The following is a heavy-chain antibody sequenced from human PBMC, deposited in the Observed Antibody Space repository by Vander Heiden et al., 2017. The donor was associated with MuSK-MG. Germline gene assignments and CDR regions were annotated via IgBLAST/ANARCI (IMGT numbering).Heavy chain of an antibody. Sequence: QVPLVQSGAEVKKPGASGKVSCKASGGTFSSYAISWVRQAPGQGLEWMGGIIPIFGTANYAQKFQGRVTITADESTSTAYMELSSLRSEDTAVYYCARPRYYGSGSYYHYFDYWGQGTLVTVSS. CDR3: ARPRYYGSGSYYHYFDY. J-gene: IGHJ4*02. D-gene: IGHD3-10*01. CDR1: GGTFSSYA. CDR2: IIPIFGTA. V-gene: IGHV1-69*01.